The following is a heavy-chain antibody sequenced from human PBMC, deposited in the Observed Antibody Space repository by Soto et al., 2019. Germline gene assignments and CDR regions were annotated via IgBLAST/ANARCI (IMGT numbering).Heavy chain of an antibody. CDR1: GFSLSNARMG. CDR2: IFSNDEK. CDR3: ARVYDFWSGSLNYYYYGMDV. D-gene: IGHD3-3*01. J-gene: IGHJ6*02. V-gene: IGHV2-26*01. Sequence: QVTLKESGPVLVNPTETLTLTCTVSGFSLSNARMGVSWIRQPPGKALEWLAHIFSNDEKSYSTSLKSRLTISKDTSKSQVVLTMTNMDPVDTATYYCARVYDFWSGSLNYYYYGMDVWGQGTTVTVSS.